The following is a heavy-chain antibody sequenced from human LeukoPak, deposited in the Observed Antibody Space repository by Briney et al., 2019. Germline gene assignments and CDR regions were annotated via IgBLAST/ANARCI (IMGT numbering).Heavy chain of an antibody. V-gene: IGHV3-7*01. D-gene: IGHD3-22*01. CDR3: ARDWDSSGYYSYFDY. Sequence: GGSLRLSCAASGFIFSKYWMTWVRQAPGKGLEWVANIKRDGSVIHYVDSVKGRFTISRDNAKNSLFLQMDSLRAEDTAVYYCARDWDSSGYYSYFDYWGQGTLVTVSS. J-gene: IGHJ4*02. CDR2: IKRDGSVI. CDR1: GFIFSKYW.